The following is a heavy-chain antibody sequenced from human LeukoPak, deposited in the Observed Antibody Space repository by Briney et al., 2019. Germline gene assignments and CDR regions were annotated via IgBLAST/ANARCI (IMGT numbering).Heavy chain of an antibody. V-gene: IGHV6-1*01. CDR1: GDSVSTDNAA. CDR2: TYYRSRWYS. CDR3: ARDSGSSWFLFDY. D-gene: IGHD6-13*01. J-gene: IGHJ4*02. Sequence: SPTLSLTCAISGDSVSTDNAAWNWIRQSPSRGLEWLGRTYYRSRWYSDYAVSVKSRITINADTSNNQFSLQLKSVTPDDTAVYYCARDSGSSWFLFDYWGQGTLVTVSS.